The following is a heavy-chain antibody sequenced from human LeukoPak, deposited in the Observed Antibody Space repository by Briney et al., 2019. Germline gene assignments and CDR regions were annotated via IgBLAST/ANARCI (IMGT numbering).Heavy chain of an antibody. Sequence: SETLSLTCTVSGGSISSYYWSWIRQPPGKGLEWIGYIYYGGSTNYNPSLKSRVTISVDTSKNQFSLKLSSVTAADTAVYYCARGPLGELFNDAFDIWGQGTSVTVSS. D-gene: IGHD3-10*01. V-gene: IGHV4-59*01. CDR1: GGSISSYY. CDR3: ARGPLGELFNDAFDI. CDR2: IYYGGST. J-gene: IGHJ3*02.